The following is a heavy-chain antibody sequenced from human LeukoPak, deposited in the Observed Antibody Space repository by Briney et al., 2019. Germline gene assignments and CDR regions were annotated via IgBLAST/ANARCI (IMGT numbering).Heavy chain of an antibody. CDR2: IFTSGST. CDR1: GGSITSYC. J-gene: IGHJ5*02. Sequence: SETLSLTCTVSGGSITSYCWSWVRQPPGKGLEWIGYIFTSGSTDYNPSLKSRVTMSVDTSKNQLSMELRFLTAADTAVYYCATSHDVKTAPYDLWGQGTLVTVSS. V-gene: IGHV4-4*09. CDR3: ATSHDVKTAPYDL. D-gene: IGHD2-21*01.